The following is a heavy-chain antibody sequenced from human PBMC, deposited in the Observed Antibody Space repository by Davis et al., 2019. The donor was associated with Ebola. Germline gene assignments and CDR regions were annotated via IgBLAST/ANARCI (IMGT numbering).Heavy chain of an antibody. D-gene: IGHD5-12*01. J-gene: IGHJ4*01. CDR2: LSWDGSIP. V-gene: IGHV3-43*01. CDR1: GFTFHDYS. CDR3: ARLPSGVGRALDY. Sequence: GESLKISCAASGFTFHDYSMHWVRQRPGKGLEWVSLLSWDGSIPYYAASVKGRFTISRDNAKNSLFLQLNSLRAEDTALYHCARLPSGVGRALDYWGHGTLVTVSS.